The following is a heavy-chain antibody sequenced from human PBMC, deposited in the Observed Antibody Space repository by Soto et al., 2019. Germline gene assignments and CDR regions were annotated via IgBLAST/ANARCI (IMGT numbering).Heavy chain of an antibody. CDR2: IYYSGST. J-gene: IGHJ4*02. CDR1: GGSLSSGGYY. V-gene: IGHV4-31*03. CDR3: ARQGRTTVTTYFDY. Sequence: VQLQESGPGLVKPSQTLSLTCTVSGGSLSSGGYYWSWIRQHPGKGLEGIGYIYYSGSTYYNPSLKSRVTISVATSKNQFSRKLSFVTAADTAVYYCARQGRTTVTTYFDYWGQGTLVTVSS. D-gene: IGHD4-17*01.